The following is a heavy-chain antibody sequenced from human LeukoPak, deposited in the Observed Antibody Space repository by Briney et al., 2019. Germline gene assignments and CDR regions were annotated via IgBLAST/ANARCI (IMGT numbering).Heavy chain of an antibody. J-gene: IGHJ5*02. V-gene: IGHV3-21*01. CDR3: AREAIGRAAAGTGRWFDP. CDR1: GITFKNYG. Sequence: PGGSLRLSCAASGITFKNYGMSWVRQAPGKGLEWVSSISSSSSYIYYADSVKGRLTISRDNAKNSLYLQMNSLRAEDTAVYYCAREAIGRAAAGTGRWFDPWGQGTLVTVSS. D-gene: IGHD6-13*01. CDR2: ISSSSSYI.